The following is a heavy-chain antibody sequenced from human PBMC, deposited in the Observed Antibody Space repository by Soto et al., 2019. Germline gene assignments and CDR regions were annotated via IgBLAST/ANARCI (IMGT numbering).Heavy chain of an antibody. CDR3: ARQNYDFWSGFYRPGMDV. CDR2: INHSGST. Sequence: QVQLQQWGAGLLKPSETLSLTCAVYGGSFSGYYWSWIRQPPGKGLEWIGEINHSGSTNYNPSLKSRVTISVDTSKNQFSLKLSSVTAAATAVYYCARQNYDFWSGFYRPGMDVWGQGTTVTVSS. V-gene: IGHV4-34*01. CDR1: GGSFSGYY. J-gene: IGHJ6*02. D-gene: IGHD3-3*01.